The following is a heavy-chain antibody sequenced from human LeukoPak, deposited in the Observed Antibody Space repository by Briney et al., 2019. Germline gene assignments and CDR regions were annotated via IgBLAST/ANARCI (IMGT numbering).Heavy chain of an antibody. D-gene: IGHD3-16*01. CDR2: ISGSGDNT. CDR1: GFTFSSHG. CDR3: ARFTPQGYGWGGYNRFDP. V-gene: IGHV3-23*01. Sequence: GGSLRLSCAASGFTFSSHGMSWVRQAPGKGLELVSTISGSGDNTYYADSVKGRFTISRDNSKNTLYLQMNSLRAEDTAVYYCARFTPQGYGWGGYNRFDPWGQGTLVTVSS. J-gene: IGHJ5*02.